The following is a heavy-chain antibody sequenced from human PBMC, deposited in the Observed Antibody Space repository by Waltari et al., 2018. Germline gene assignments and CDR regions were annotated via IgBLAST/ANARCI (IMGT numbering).Heavy chain of an antibody. V-gene: IGHV3-74*03. D-gene: IGHD3-10*01. Sequence: EVQLVESGGGLVQPGGSLRLSCAASGFSFGTYWMNWARQVPGEGLVSVARINPNGNTVLYADSVKGRFTISRDNAKNMLYLQMNSLRDDDTAVYYCARSGFMDVWGQGTTVTVSS. CDR1: GFSFGTYW. CDR3: ARSGFMDV. J-gene: IGHJ6*02. CDR2: INPNGNTV.